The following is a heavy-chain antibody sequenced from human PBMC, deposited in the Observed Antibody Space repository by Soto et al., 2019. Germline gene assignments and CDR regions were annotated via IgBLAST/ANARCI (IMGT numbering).Heavy chain of an antibody. CDR3: ARRIWYNWNYGDDYYYYMDV. CDR1: GYSFTSYW. V-gene: IGHV5-51*01. J-gene: IGHJ6*03. D-gene: IGHD1-7*01. Sequence: GESLKISCKGSGYSFTSYWIGWVRQMPGKGLEWMGIIYPGDSDTRYSPSFQGQVTISADKSISTAYLQWSSLKASDTAMYYCARRIWYNWNYGDDYYYYMDVWGKGTTVTVSS. CDR2: IYPGDSDT.